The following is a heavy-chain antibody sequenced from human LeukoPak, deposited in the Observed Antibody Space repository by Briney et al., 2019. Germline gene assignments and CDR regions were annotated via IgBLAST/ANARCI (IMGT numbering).Heavy chain of an antibody. CDR3: ARGIASSIAARTRWFDP. V-gene: IGHV3-21*01. CDR1: GFTFSSYS. Sequence: GGSLRLSCAASGFTFSSYSMNWVRQAPGKGLEWVSSISSSSGYIYYADSVKGRFTISRDNAKNSLYLQMNSLRAEDTAVYYCARGIASSIAARTRWFDPWGQGTLVTVSS. J-gene: IGHJ5*02. CDR2: ISSSSGYI. D-gene: IGHD6-6*01.